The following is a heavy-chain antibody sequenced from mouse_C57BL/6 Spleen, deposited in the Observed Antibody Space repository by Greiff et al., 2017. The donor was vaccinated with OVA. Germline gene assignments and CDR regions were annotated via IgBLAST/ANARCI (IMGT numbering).Heavy chain of an antibody. J-gene: IGHJ3*01. CDR1: GYSFTDYN. CDR3: AREGSSSGYAAWFAY. Sequence: EVQGVESGPELVKPGASVKISCKASGYSFTDYNMNWVKQSNGKSLEWIGVINPNYGTTSYNQKFKGKATLTVDQSSSTAYMQLNSLTSEDSAVYYCAREGSSSGYAAWFAYWGQGTPVTVSA. CDR2: INPNYGTT. V-gene: IGHV1-39*01. D-gene: IGHD3-2*02.